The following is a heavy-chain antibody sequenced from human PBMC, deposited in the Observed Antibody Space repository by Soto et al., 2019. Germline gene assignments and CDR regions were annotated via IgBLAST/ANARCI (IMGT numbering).Heavy chain of an antibody. CDR1: GFTFSSYS. D-gene: IGHD4-4*01. Sequence: EVQLVESGGGLVKPGGSLRLSCAASGFTFSSYSMNWVRQAPGKGLEWVSSIRSSSSYIYYADSVKGRFTISRDNANNSLHLQMNSLRAEDTAVYYCARNYDYNNYYYYYYMDVWGKGTTVTVSS. V-gene: IGHV3-21*01. CDR3: ARNYDYNNYYYYYYMDV. J-gene: IGHJ6*03. CDR2: IRSSSSYI.